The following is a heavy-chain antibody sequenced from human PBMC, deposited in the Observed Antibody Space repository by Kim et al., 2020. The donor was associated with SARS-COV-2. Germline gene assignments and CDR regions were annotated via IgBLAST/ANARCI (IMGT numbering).Heavy chain of an antibody. CDR2: IVPIFGKA. CDR1: GGTFNKYA. V-gene: IGHV1-69*13. CDR3: ARDFDYYDTTGYYPTHGFFAG. J-gene: IGHJ2*01. D-gene: IGHD3-22*01. Sequence: SVKVSCKTSGGTFNKYAISWVRQAPGQGFEWMGGIVPIFGKADFAQKFQGRLTISADESTSTAYMELSGLRFEDTAVYYCARDFDYYDTTGYYPTHGFFAGWGRGTPVTVSS.